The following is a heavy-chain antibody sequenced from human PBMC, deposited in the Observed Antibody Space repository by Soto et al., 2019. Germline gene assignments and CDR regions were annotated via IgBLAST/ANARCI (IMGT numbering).Heavy chain of an antibody. CDR3: ARALKYYYDSSGYPDY. CDR2: INHSGST. D-gene: IGHD3-22*01. CDR1: GGSFSGYY. Sequence: SETLSLTCAVYGGSFSGYYWSWIRQPPGKGLEWIGEINHSGSTNYNPSLKSRVTISVDSSKNQFSLKLSSVTAADTAVYYCARALKYYYDSSGYPDYWGQGTLVTVSS. J-gene: IGHJ4*02. V-gene: IGHV4-34*01.